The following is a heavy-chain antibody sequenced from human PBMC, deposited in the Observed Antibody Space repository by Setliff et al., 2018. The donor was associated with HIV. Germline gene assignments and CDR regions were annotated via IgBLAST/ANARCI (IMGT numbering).Heavy chain of an antibody. D-gene: IGHD5-12*01. CDR1: GGIFNTYG. J-gene: IGHJ4*02. CDR2: IIPIARAP. CDR3: ARGPLYGYDRGYFDY. Sequence: SVKVSCKASGGIFNTYGMNWVRQAPGQGLEWMGGIIPIARAPNYAQKFQDRVTITADESTSTVYMEISSLTSEDTALYYCARGPLYGYDRGYFDYWGQGTLVTVSS. V-gene: IGHV1-69*13.